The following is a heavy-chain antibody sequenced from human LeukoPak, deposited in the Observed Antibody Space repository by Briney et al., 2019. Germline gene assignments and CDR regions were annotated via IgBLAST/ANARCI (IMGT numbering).Heavy chain of an antibody. Sequence: GGSLRLSCAASGFTFDDYAMHWVRQVPGKGLEWVSLITWDGGGTYYADSVKGRFTISRDNRKSSLHLEMNSLRLEDTAFYYCAKEDFDYWGQGTLVTVSS. V-gene: IGHV3-43D*03. J-gene: IGHJ4*02. CDR2: ITWDGGGT. CDR3: AKEDFDY. CDR1: GFTFDDYA.